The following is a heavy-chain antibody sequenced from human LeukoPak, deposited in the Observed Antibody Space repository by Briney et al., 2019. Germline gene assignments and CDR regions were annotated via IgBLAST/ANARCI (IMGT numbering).Heavy chain of an antibody. CDR1: GFTFRDYA. V-gene: IGHV3-23*01. CDR3: AKTPYYDFWSGYYSIDY. CDR2: ISGGAGGT. J-gene: IGHJ4*02. Sequence: GGSLRLSCAASGFTFRDYAMSWVRQAPGKGLEWVSAISGGAGGTYYADSVKGRFTLSRDNSQNTVYLQMNSLRAEDTALYYCAKTPYYDFWSGYYSIDYWGQGTLVTVSS. D-gene: IGHD3-3*01.